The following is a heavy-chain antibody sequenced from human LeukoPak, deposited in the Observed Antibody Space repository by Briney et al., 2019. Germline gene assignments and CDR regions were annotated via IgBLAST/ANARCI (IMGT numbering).Heavy chain of an antibody. CDR3: ARESYDFWSGYSKYYFDY. CDR2: ISYDGSNK. Sequence: GGSLRLSCAASGFTFSSYGMHWVRQAPGKGLEWVAVISYDGSNKYYADSVKGRFTISRDNSKNTLYLQMNSLRAEDTAVYYCARESYDFWSGYSKYYFDYWGQGTLVTVSS. CDR1: GFTFSSYG. V-gene: IGHV3-30*03. D-gene: IGHD3-3*01. J-gene: IGHJ4*02.